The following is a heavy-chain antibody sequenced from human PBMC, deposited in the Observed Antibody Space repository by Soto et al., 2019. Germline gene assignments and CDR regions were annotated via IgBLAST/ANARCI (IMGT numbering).Heavy chain of an antibody. CDR2: INAGNGNT. V-gene: IGHV1-3*01. CDR1: GYTFTSYA. J-gene: IGHJ6*02. CDR3: ARDKRYCSSTSCYPGMDV. Sequence: ASVKVSCKASGYTFTSYAMHWVRQAPGQRLEWMGWINAGNGNTKYSQKFQGRVTITRDTSASTAYMELSSLRSEDTAVYYCARDKRYCSSTSCYPGMDVWGHGTTVTVSS. D-gene: IGHD2-2*01.